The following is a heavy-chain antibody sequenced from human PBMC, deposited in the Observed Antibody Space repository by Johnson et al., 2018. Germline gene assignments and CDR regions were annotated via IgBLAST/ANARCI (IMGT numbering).Heavy chain of an antibody. Sequence: VQLVESGGGLVQPGGSLRLSCAASGFTFSSYWMSWVRQAPGKGLEWVANIKQDGSEKYYVDSVKGRFPISRDTAKNSLYLQMNSLRAEDTAVYYCAKRRDGYNTRAAFDSWGQGTMVTVSS. CDR2: IKQDGSEK. CDR1: GFTFSSYW. J-gene: IGHJ3*02. V-gene: IGHV3-7*01. CDR3: AKRRDGYNTRAAFDS. D-gene: IGHD5-24*01.